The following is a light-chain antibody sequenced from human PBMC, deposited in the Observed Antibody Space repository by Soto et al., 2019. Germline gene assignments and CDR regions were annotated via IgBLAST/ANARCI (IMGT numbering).Light chain of an antibody. CDR2: GAS. CDR1: QSVSSSY. CDR3: QQYGSSPLFT. Sequence: EIVLTQSPGTLSLSPGERATLSCRASQSVSSSYLAWYQQKPGQAPRLLIYGASSRATGIPVRFSGSGSGTDFPLTISRLEPEYFAVYYCQQYGSSPLFTFGPGTKVDIK. V-gene: IGKV3-20*01. J-gene: IGKJ3*01.